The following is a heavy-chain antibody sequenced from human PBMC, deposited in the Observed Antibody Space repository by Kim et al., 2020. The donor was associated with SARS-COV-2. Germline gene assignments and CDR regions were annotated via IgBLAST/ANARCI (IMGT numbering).Heavy chain of an antibody. CDR3: AKDPWFGELLADAFDN. Sequence: GGSLRLSCAASGFTFSSYAMSWVRQAPGKGLEWVSAISGSGGSTYYADSVKGRFTISRDNSQNTLYLQMNSLRAEDTAVYYCAKDPWFGELLADAFDNWGQGTMVTVSS. V-gene: IGHV3-23*01. CDR2: ISGSGGST. J-gene: IGHJ3*02. D-gene: IGHD3-10*01. CDR1: GFTFSSYA.